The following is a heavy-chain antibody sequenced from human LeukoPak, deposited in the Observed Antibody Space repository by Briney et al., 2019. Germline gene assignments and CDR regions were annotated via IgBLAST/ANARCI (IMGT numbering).Heavy chain of an antibody. D-gene: IGHD6-13*01. Sequence: PGGSLRLSCAASGFTFDDYAMHWVRQAPGKGLEWVSGISWNSGSIGYADSVKGRFTISRDNAKNSLYLQMNSLRAEDMALYYCAKDIGSGIAAAGTSPSAFDIWGQGTMATVSS. CDR2: ISWNSGSI. CDR3: AKDIGSGIAAAGTSPSAFDI. CDR1: GFTFDDYA. V-gene: IGHV3-9*03. J-gene: IGHJ3*02.